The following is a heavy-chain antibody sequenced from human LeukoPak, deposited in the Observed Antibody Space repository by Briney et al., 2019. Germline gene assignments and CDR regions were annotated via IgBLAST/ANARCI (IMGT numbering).Heavy chain of an antibody. Sequence: TSETLSLTCTVSGGSISSYYWSWIRQPPGKGLEWIGYIYYSGSTNYNPSLKGRVTISVDTSKNQFSLKLSSVTAADTAVYYCARHSSGYDPYFDYWGQGTLVTVSS. CDR1: GGSISSYY. D-gene: IGHD5-12*01. V-gene: IGHV4-59*08. J-gene: IGHJ4*02. CDR2: IYYSGST. CDR3: ARHSSGYDPYFDY.